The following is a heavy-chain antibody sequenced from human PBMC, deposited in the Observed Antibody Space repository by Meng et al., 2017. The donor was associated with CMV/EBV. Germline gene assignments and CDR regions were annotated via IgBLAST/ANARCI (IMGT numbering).Heavy chain of an antibody. J-gene: IGHJ6*02. V-gene: IGHV3-21*04. Sequence: GESLMTSCAASGFTFSSYSMNWVRQAPGKGLEWVSSISSSSSYIYYADSVKGRFTISRDNAKNSLYLQMNSLRAEDTAVYYCTTGHYYYGMDVWGQGTTVTVSS. CDR3: TTGHYYYGMDV. CDR2: ISSSSSYI. CDR1: GFTFSSYS.